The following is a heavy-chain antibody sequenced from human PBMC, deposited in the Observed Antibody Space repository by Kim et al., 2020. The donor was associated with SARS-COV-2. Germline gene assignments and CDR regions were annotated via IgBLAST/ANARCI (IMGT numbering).Heavy chain of an antibody. CDR1: GGSISSYY. J-gene: IGHJ6*03. D-gene: IGHD3-10*01. V-gene: IGHV4-59*01. CDR2: IYYSGST. Sequence: SETLYLTCTVSGGSISSYYWSWIRQPPGKGLEWIGYIYYSGSTNYNPSLKSRVTISVDTSKNQFSLKLSSVTAADTAVYYCARDVVTMVRGVNIYYYYYYMDVWGKGTTVTVSS. CDR3: ARDVVTMVRGVNIYYYYYYMDV.